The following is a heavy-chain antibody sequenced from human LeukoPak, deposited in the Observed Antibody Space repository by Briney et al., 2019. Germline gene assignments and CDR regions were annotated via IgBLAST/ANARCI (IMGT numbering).Heavy chain of an antibody. CDR2: INHSGST. CDR1: GGSVSGYY. D-gene: IGHD6-6*01. J-gene: IGHJ6*03. Sequence: PSGTLSLTCAVYGGSVSGYYWSWIRQPPGKGLEWIGEINHSGSTNYNPSLKSRVTISVDTSKNQFSLKLSSVTAADTAVYYCARGIAARHYYYYYMDVWGKGTTVTVSS. V-gene: IGHV4-34*01. CDR3: ARGIAARHYYYYYMDV.